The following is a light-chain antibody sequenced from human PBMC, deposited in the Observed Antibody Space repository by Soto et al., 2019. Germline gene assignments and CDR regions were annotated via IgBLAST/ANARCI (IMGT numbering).Light chain of an antibody. V-gene: IGLV1-44*01. CDR3: EAWDDSLYGAV. J-gene: IGLJ2*01. Sequence: QSVLTQPPSASGTPGQRVTISCSGSSSNIGANPINWYQQLPGTAPKLLIYNNDQRPSGVTDRFSASKSGTSASLAISGLQGEDESDYYCEAWDDSLYGAVLGGGTKLTVL. CDR2: NND. CDR1: SSNIGANP.